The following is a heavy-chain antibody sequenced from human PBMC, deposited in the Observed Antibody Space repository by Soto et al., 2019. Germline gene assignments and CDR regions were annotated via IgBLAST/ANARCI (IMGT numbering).Heavy chain of an antibody. Sequence: GGSLRLSCAASGFSFSISPMHWVRQAPGKGPEWVALISYDGTNKFYADSVKGRFTISRDNSKSTLHLQVDSLRPEDAAVYYCDKDPKTSGAQPCSFNCFDAWGQGTLVNVSS. D-gene: IGHD2-15*01. CDR1: GFSFSISP. CDR3: DKDPKTSGAQPCSFNCFDA. J-gene: IGHJ5*01. V-gene: IGHV3-30-3*01. CDR2: ISYDGTNK.